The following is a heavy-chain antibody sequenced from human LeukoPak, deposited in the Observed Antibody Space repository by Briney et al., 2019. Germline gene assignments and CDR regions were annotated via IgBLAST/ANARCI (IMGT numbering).Heavy chain of an antibody. CDR1: GGSISSGDYY. CDR3: ARNSQTTVLTALSL. D-gene: IGHD4-23*01. V-gene: IGHV4-30-4*01. CDR2: IYYSGST. J-gene: IGHJ4*02. Sequence: SETLSLTCTVSGGSISSGDYYWSWIRQPPGKGLEWIGYIYYSGSTNYNPSLKSRVTISVDTSKNQFSLKLSSVTAADTAVYYCARNSQTTVLTALSLWGQGTLVTVSS.